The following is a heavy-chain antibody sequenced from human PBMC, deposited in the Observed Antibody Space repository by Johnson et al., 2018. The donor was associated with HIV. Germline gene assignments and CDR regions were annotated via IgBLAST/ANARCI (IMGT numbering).Heavy chain of an antibody. Sequence: VQLVESGGGLVQPGGSLRLSCAASGFTFSSYWMSWVRQAPGKGLEWVANIKQDGSEKYYVDSVKGRFTIPRDHAKNSLYLQMTSLRAEDTAVYYCARGLIYCTGGVCYKARDAFDIWGQGTMVTVSS. D-gene: IGHD2-8*02. CDR3: ARGLIYCTGGVCYKARDAFDI. CDR2: IKQDGSEK. V-gene: IGHV3-7*04. J-gene: IGHJ3*02. CDR1: GFTFSSYW.